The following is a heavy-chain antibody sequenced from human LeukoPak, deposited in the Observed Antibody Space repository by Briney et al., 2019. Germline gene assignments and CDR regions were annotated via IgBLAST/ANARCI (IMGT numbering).Heavy chain of an antibody. V-gene: IGHV4-4*02. CDR3: AIHMVPAAKTFDS. J-gene: IGHJ4*02. CDR1: GGAISTTNW. D-gene: IGHD4/OR15-4a*01. Sequence: PSGTLSLTCAVSGGAISTTNWRSWVRQPPGKGLEWIGEIYRSGTTNYKPSLKSRVTIPLDKSKNQASLNWSSVPAADRALYYCAIHMVPAAKTFDSCGQGTLVTVSS. CDR2: IYRSGTT.